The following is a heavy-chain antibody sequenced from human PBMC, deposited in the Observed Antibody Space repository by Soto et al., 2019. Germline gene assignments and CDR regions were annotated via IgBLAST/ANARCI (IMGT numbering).Heavy chain of an antibody. CDR3: VRDQQWMLPVPLKFDF. V-gene: IGHV1-18*01. CDR2: ISAFNGET. CDR1: GFTFGDYG. D-gene: IGHD6-19*01. Sequence: GASVKVSCKASGFTFGDYGFSWVRQAPGRGLEWMGWISAFNGETNYTQKSEGRVTMTTDEATTTAYMELTSLTVEDTAVYYCVRDQQWMLPVPLKFDFWGQGTVVTVS. J-gene: IGHJ4*02.